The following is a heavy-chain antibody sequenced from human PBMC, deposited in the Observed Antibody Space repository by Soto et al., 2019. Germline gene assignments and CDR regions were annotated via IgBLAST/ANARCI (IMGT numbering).Heavy chain of an antibody. J-gene: IGHJ4*02. CDR2: ISGSGDST. CDR1: GFTFSSYA. CDR3: AKARYYFDSSGRYFPTYFFDY. D-gene: IGHD3-22*01. V-gene: IGHV3-23*01. Sequence: SLRLSCAASGFTFSSYAMSWVRQAPGKGLEWVSAISGSGDSTYYADSVKGRFTISRDSSKNTLYLQMNSLRAEDTAVYYCAKARYYFDSSGRYFPTYFFDYWGQGTLVTVSS.